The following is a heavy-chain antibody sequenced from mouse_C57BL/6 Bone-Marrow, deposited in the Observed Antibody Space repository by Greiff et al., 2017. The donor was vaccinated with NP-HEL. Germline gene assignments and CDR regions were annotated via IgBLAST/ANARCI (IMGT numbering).Heavy chain of an antibody. V-gene: IGHV5-9-1*02. CDR3: TRGDGGSVVVYFDD. D-gene: IGHD1-1*02. CDR2: ISSGGDNT. J-gene: IGHJ2*01. Sequence: EVKVVESGEGLVKPGGSLKLSCAASGFTFSSYAMSWVRQTPEKRLEWVAYISSGGDNTYYADTVKGRSTITRDNARNTLYLQMSSLKSEDTAMYYCTRGDGGSVVVYFDDWGQGTTLTVSS. CDR1: GFTFSSYA.